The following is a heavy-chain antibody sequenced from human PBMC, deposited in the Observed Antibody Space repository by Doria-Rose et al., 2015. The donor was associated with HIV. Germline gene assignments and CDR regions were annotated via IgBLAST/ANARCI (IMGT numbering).Heavy chain of an antibody. CDR3: ARIKSSRWYHKYYLDF. V-gene: IGHV2-26*01. Sequence: QESGPVLVKPTETLTLTCTVSGVSLSSPGMGVSWIRQPPGKALEWLANIFSDDERSYKTSLKSRPTISRGTSKSQVVLTMTDRDPVDTATYYCARIKSSRWYHKYYLDFWGQGALVIVSA. J-gene: IGHJ4*02. CDR2: IFSDDER. D-gene: IGHD6-13*01. CDR1: GVSLSSPGMG.